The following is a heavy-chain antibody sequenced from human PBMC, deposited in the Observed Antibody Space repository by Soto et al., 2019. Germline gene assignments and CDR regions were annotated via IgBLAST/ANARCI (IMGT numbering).Heavy chain of an antibody. D-gene: IGHD3-10*01. Sequence: ITLKESGPTLVKPTQTLTLTCTFSGFSLNTGGLGVGWVRQPRGKAMEWLALIYWDDDERYRPYLRSRLNITKDTINNQVVLTMTNMDPEDTATYYCVRNWRYYGGDYYYGMDAWGQGTTVTVSS. CDR2: IYWDDDE. CDR3: VRNWRYYGGDYYYGMDA. J-gene: IGHJ6*02. CDR1: GFSLNTGGLG. V-gene: IGHV2-5*02.